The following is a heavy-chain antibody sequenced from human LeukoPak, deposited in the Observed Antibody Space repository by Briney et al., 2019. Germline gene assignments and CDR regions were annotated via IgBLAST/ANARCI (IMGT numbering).Heavy chain of an antibody. Sequence: ASVKVSCKASGYTFTSYYMHWVRQAPGQGLEWMGLINPSGGSTSYAQKFQGRVTMTSDTSTSTAYMELRSLRSDDTAVYYCARDEQWLAARGAFDIWGQGTMVTVSS. CDR2: INPSGGST. CDR3: ARDEQWLAARGAFDI. J-gene: IGHJ3*02. V-gene: IGHV1-46*01. CDR1: GYTFTSYY. D-gene: IGHD6-19*01.